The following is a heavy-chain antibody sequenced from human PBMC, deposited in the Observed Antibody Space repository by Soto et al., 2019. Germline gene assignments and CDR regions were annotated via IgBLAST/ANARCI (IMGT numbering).Heavy chain of an antibody. CDR2: ISGSGGST. V-gene: IGHV3-23*01. CDR3: AKDPTDCSSTSCPDNWFDP. CDR1: GFTFSSYA. D-gene: IGHD2-2*01. Sequence: GGSLRLSCAASGFTFSSYAMSWVRQAPGKGLEWVSAISGSGGSTYYADSVKGRFTISRDNSKNTLYLQMNSLRAEDTAVYYCAKDPTDCSSTSCPDNWFDPWGQGTLVTVSS. J-gene: IGHJ5*02.